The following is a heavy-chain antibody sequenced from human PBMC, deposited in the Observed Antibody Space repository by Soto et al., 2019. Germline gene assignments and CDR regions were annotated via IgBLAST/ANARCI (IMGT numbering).Heavy chain of an antibody. Sequence: ASVKVSCKASGYTFTGYYMHWVRQAPGQGLEWMGWINPNSGGTNYAQKFQGWVTMTRDTSISTAYMELSRLRSDDTAVYYCARDNYDFWSGYFPLVTYYFDYWGQGTLVTVSS. J-gene: IGHJ4*02. CDR3: ARDNYDFWSGYFPLVTYYFDY. CDR1: GYTFTGYY. V-gene: IGHV1-2*04. D-gene: IGHD3-3*01. CDR2: INPNSGGT.